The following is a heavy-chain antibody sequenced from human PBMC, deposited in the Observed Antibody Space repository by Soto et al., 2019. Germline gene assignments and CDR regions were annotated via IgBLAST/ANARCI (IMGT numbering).Heavy chain of an antibody. J-gene: IGHJ4*02. CDR1: GFTFSSYA. D-gene: IGHD2-15*01. Sequence: EVQLLESGGGLVQPGGSLRLSCAASGFTFSSYAMSWVRQAPGKGLEWVSAMSGSGGSTYYADSVKGRFTSSRDNSKNTLYLQMNSLRAEDTAVYYCAKVIFVVVATPFDYWGQGTLVTVSS. V-gene: IGHV3-23*01. CDR3: AKVIFVVVATPFDY. CDR2: MSGSGGST.